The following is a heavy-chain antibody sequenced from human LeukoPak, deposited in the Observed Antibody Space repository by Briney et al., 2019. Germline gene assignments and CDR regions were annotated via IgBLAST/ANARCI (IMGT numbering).Heavy chain of an antibody. J-gene: IGHJ4*02. D-gene: IGHD2-8*01. Sequence: PRAPVKVSCKASGGTFSSYAISWVRQAPGQGLEWMGGIIPIFGTANYAQKFQGRVTITADESTSTAYMELSSLRSEDTAVYYCHVVLMVYAQRNGFDYWGQGTLVTVSS. CDR1: GGTFSSYA. V-gene: IGHV1-69*13. CDR3: HVVLMVYAQRNGFDY. CDR2: IIPIFGTA.